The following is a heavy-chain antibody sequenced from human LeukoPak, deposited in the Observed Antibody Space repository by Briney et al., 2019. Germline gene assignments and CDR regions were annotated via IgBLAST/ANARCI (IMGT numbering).Heavy chain of an antibody. J-gene: IGHJ3*02. D-gene: IGHD3-9*01. Sequence: SETLSLTCTVSGGSISSSSYYWGWIRQPPGNGLEWIGSIYCSGSTYYNPSLKSRVTISVDTYKHQFSLTLSSVTAADTAVYYCARHLYYDILTGYTSDAFDIWGQGTMVTVSS. CDR2: IYCSGST. V-gene: IGHV4-39*01. CDR3: ARHLYYDILTGYTSDAFDI. CDR1: GGSISSSSYY.